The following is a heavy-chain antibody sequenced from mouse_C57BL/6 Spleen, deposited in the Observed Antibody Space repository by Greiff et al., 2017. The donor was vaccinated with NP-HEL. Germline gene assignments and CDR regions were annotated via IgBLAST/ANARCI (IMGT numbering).Heavy chain of an antibody. D-gene: IGHD1-1*01. J-gene: IGHJ2*01. Sequence: EVKLMESGGGLVKPGGSLKLSCAASGFTFSDYGMHWVRQAPEKGLEWVAYISSGSSTIYYADTVTGRFTISRDNAKNTLFLQMTSLRSEDTAMYYCARKRDYYGSPYFDYWGQGTTLTVSS. CDR2: ISSGSSTI. V-gene: IGHV5-17*01. CDR3: ARKRDYYGSPYFDY. CDR1: GFTFSDYG.